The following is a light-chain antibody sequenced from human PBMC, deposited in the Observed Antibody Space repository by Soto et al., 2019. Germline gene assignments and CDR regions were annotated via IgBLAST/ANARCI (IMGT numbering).Light chain of an antibody. CDR2: LGS. V-gene: IGKV2-28*01. CDR3: KLALQTPLT. CDR1: QSLLHKTGRNY. J-gene: IGKJ4*01. Sequence: DIEMTQSPLSLAVTPGEPASISCRSSQSLLHKTGRNYLAWYLKKPGQSPQLLIYLGSNRASGVPDRFSGSGSGTYFTLKISRVEAEDVGIYYCKLALQTPLTFGGGTKVEIK.